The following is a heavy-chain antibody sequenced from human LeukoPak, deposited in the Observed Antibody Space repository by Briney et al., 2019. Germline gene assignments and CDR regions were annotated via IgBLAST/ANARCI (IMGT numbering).Heavy chain of an antibody. V-gene: IGHV3-23*01. D-gene: IGHD2-21*02. CDR1: GFTFSSYA. CDR2: ISGSGGST. CDR3: ARGTAIYHRGIGLDY. Sequence: PGGSLRLSCAASGFTFSSYAMSWVRQAPGKGLEWVSAISGSGGSTYYADSVKGRFTISRDNSKNTLYLQMNSLRAEDTAVYYCARGTAIYHRGIGLDYWGQGTLVTVSS. J-gene: IGHJ4*02.